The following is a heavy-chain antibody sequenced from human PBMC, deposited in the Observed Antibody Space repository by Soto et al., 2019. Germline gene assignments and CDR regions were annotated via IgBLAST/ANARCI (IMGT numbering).Heavy chain of an antibody. CDR1: GYTFSSYA. D-gene: IGHD6-19*01. CDR3: ARAVGQFDP. CDR2: INAANGNV. V-gene: IGHV1-3*01. J-gene: IGHJ5*02. Sequence: AAVKVSCKASGYTFSSYALHWVRQAPGQRLEWMGWINAANGNVKYSQKFQGRVTITRDTSASTAYMELSSLRSEDTVVYYCARAVGQFDPWGQGTLVTVCS.